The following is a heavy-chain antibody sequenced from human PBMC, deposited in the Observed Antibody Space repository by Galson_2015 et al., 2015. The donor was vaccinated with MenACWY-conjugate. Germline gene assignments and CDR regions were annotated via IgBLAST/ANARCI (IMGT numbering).Heavy chain of an antibody. D-gene: IGHD6-6*01. Sequence: SLRLSCATSAFSVGSNFMSWVRQAPGKGLEWVSIIYSGGDTYYADSVKGRFTISRDNSKNTLYLQMNYLRAEDTAVYYCARVGVSSLAPFDYGGQGTLVTVSS. CDR3: ARVGVSSLAPFDY. CDR1: AFSVGSNF. CDR2: IYSGGDT. J-gene: IGHJ4*02. V-gene: IGHV3-53*01.